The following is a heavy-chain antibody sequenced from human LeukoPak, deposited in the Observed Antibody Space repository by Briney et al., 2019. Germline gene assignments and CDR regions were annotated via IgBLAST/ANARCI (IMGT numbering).Heavy chain of an antibody. J-gene: IGHJ4*02. D-gene: IGHD4-17*01. Sequence: PGRSLRLSCAASGFSFSSYAMHWVRQAPGKGLEWVAVIWYDGSNQYYADSVRGRFTISRDNSKNTLHPQMNSLRAEDTAAYYCVKSGPDFDDLPSEYYFDFWGQGTLVTVSS. CDR3: VKSGPDFDDLPSEYYFDF. CDR2: IWYDGSNQ. CDR1: GFSFSSYA. V-gene: IGHV3-33*06.